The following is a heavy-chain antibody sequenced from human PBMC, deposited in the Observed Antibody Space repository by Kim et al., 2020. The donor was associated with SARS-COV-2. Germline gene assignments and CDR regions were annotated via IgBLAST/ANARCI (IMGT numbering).Heavy chain of an antibody. V-gene: IGHV4-31*03. D-gene: IGHD3-10*01. J-gene: IGHJ4*02. CDR3: ARDRGVRGVVFDY. CDR1: GGSISSGGYY. Sequence: SETLSLTCTVSGGSISSGGYYWSWIRQHPGKGLEWIGYIYYSGSTYYNPSLKSRVTISVDTSKNQFSLKLSSVTAADTAVYYCARDRGVRGVVFDYWGQGTLVTVSS. CDR2: IYYSGST.